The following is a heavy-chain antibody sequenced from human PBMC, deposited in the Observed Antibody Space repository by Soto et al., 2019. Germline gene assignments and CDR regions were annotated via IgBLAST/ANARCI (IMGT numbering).Heavy chain of an antibody. CDR1: GFTFSSHA. Sequence: EVQLLESGGGLVQPGGSLRLSCAVSGFTFSSHAMSWVRQAPGKGLEWVSAISGSGGSTYYADSVKGRFTISRDNSKNTLYLQMNSLTAEDTAVYYCAKDRGRKQWLLFWDDGMDVWGQGTTVTVSS. D-gene: IGHD6-19*01. CDR3: AKDRGRKQWLLFWDDGMDV. V-gene: IGHV3-23*01. J-gene: IGHJ6*02. CDR2: ISGSGGST.